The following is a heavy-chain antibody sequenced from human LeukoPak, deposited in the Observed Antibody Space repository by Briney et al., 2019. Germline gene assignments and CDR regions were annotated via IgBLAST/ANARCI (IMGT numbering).Heavy chain of an antibody. CDR1: GFTFDDYG. CDR3: ARAGLVTIFGVVIPKHYYFDY. CDR2: INWNGGST. D-gene: IGHD3-3*01. Sequence: SGGSLRLSCAASGFTFDDYGMSWVRQAPGKGLEWVSGINWNGGSTGYADSVKGRFTISRDNAKNSLYLQMNSLRAEDTALYYCARAGLVTIFGVVIPKHYYFDYWGQGTLVTVSS. V-gene: IGHV3-20*04. J-gene: IGHJ4*02.